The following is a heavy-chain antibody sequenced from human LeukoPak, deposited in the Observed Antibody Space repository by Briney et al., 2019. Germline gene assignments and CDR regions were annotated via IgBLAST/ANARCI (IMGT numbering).Heavy chain of an antibody. CDR3: ARDGRYSDYDFDY. CDR1: GFTFSNAW. CDR2: ISGTSRYI. J-gene: IGHJ4*02. Sequence: GGSLRLSCAASGFTFSNAWMSWVRQAPGKGLEWVSSISGTSRYIYYVDSVKGRFTISRDNAQNSLYLQMNSLTAEDTAVYYCARDGRYSDYDFDYWGLGTLVTVSS. D-gene: IGHD6-25*01. V-gene: IGHV3-21*01.